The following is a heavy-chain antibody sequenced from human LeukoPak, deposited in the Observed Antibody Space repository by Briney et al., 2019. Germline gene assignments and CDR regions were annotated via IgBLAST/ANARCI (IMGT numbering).Heavy chain of an antibody. CDR2: FAPEDGET. D-gene: IGHD6-13*01. CDR1: GYTLSELS. V-gene: IGHV1-24*01. CDR3: ATDTGYSSSWLNYYDDGMDV. J-gene: IGHJ6*02. Sequence: ASVRVSSTVSGYTLSELSMHGGRHAPGEGVEWRGGFAPEDGETIYAQKSQGRVLMTEDTSTDTAYMELSSLRSEDTAVYYCATDTGYSSSWLNYYDDGMDVWGQGTTVTVSS.